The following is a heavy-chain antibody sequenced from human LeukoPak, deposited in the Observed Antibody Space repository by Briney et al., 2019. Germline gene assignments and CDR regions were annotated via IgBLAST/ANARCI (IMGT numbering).Heavy chain of an antibody. D-gene: IGHD3-22*01. Sequence: PGGSLRLSCAASGFTFSSYAMHWVRQAPGKGLEWVAFLSYDGSNKYYADSVKGRFTISRDNSKNTLYLQMNSLRAEDTAVFYRARGSWYYDSSGYYGFDPWGQGTLVTVSS. V-gene: IGHV3-30-3*01. J-gene: IGHJ5*02. CDR1: GFTFSSYA. CDR2: LSYDGSNK. CDR3: ARGSWYYDSSGYYGFDP.